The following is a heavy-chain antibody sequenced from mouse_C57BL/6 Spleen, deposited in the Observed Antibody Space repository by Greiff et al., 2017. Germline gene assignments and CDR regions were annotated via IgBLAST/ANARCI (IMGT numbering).Heavy chain of an antibody. V-gene: IGHV14-3*01. CDR1: GFNIKNTY. CDR2: IDPANGNT. CDR3: ARSDYYGSSPWYFDV. J-gene: IGHJ1*03. Sequence: EVQLQQSVAELVRPGASVKLSCTASGFNIKNTYMHWVKQSPEQGLEWIGRIDPANGNTNYAPKFQGKATITADTSTNTAYLQLSSLTSEDTAIYYCARSDYYGSSPWYFDVWGTGTTVTVSS. D-gene: IGHD1-1*01.